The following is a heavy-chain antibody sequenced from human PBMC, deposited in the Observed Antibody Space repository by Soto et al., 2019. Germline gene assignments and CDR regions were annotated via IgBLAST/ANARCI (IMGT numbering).Heavy chain of an antibody. Sequence: DLEESGGGLGKPGGSLRLSCAASGFNLSHPWMTWVRQAAGKGLEWVGRIKSETDGGTADYAAPVKGRFTISRDDSKNTVYLQMDSLKTEDTAVYYCTTGIYYDILTGYHNVAYWGQGTLVTVSS. CDR2: IKSETDGGTA. D-gene: IGHD3-9*01. CDR1: GFNLSHPW. V-gene: IGHV3-15*01. CDR3: TTGIYYDILTGYHNVAY. J-gene: IGHJ4*02.